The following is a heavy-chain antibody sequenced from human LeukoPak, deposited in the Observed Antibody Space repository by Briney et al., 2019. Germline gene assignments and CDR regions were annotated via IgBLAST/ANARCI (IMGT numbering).Heavy chain of an antibody. CDR2: IYHSGST. Sequence: SETLSLTCAVSGYSISSGYYWGWIRQPPGKGLEWIGSIYHSGSTYYNPSLKSRVTISVDTSKNQFSLKLSSVTAADTAVYYCARSVMTGITMARGPPGYWGQGTLVTVSS. CDR1: GYSISSGYY. V-gene: IGHV4-38-2*01. J-gene: IGHJ4*02. CDR3: ARSVMTGITMARGPPGY. D-gene: IGHD3-10*01.